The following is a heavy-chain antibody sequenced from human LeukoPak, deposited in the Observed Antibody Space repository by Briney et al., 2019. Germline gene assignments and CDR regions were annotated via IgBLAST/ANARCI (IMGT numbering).Heavy chain of an antibody. CDR2: ISSSGRTI. J-gene: IGHJ4*02. CDR3: ARDRSTEFDY. CDR1: GFTFSSYE. D-gene: IGHD2-2*01. Sequence: GGSLRLSCAVSGFTFSSYEMNWVRQAPGKGLEWVSYISSSGRTIYNADSVKGRFTISRDNAKNSLYLQMNSLRVEDTAVYYCARDRSTEFDYWGQGTLVTVSS. V-gene: IGHV3-48*03.